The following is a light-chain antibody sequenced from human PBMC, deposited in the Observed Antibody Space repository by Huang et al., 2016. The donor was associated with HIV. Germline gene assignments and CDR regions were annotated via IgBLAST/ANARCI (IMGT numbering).Light chain of an antibody. Sequence: IHVTQSPSSLAVSVGDRVTITCRASQGICSDLQWYQQQRGRPPKILIHHAAAREGGVPSRSSGAVFHTSCTFTINDLQPDDVATYYCQVLESFGQGTRL. CDR1: QGICSD. CDR3: QVLES. CDR2: HAA. V-gene: IGKV1-39*01. J-gene: IGKJ5*01.